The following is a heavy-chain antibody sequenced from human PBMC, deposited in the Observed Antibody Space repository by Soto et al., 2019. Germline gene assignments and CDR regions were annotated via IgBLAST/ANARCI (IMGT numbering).Heavy chain of an antibody. CDR1: GCTFSSHA. V-gene: IGHV1-69*06. Sequence: GSAVKVSGKASGCTFSSHAISWVRQALGQALESTGWIIPIFGTANYAQKFQGRVTITADKSTSTAYMELSSLRSEDTAVYYCARVRRSLTLGGLTSHGIAAAFDPWGQGTLPTDSS. CDR3: ARVRRSLTLGGLTSHGIAAAFDP. J-gene: IGHJ5*02. D-gene: IGHD6-13*01. CDR2: IIPIFGTA.